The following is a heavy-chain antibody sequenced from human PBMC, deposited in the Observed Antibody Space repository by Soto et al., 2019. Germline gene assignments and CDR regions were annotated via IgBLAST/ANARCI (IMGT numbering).Heavy chain of an antibody. Sequence: SETLSLTCTVSGGSISSYYWSWIRQPPGKGLERIGYIYYSGSTNYNPSHKSRVTISVDTSKNQFSLKLSSVTAADTAVYYCARVRVFLVDNKGRSPEDNYYMDVWGKGTTVTVSS. CDR2: IYYSGST. CDR1: GGSISSYY. CDR3: ARVRVFLVDNKGRSPEDNYYMDV. V-gene: IGHV4-59*01. J-gene: IGHJ6*03. D-gene: IGHD2-8*02.